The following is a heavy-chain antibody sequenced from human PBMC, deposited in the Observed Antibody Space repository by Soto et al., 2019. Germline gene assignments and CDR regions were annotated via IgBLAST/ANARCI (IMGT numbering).Heavy chain of an antibody. V-gene: IGHV3-23*01. CDR1: GFSFNNSA. CDR3: AKTEATDIHTHS. Sequence: GGTLRLACAASGFSFNNSAMTWVRHALGKGPEWVSSIGRTNNTHYADSVKGRFAISRDNSQNTLYLQMNSLTAEDTAVYFCAKTEATDIHTHSWGDATPVAVSS. J-gene: IGHJ5*01. CDR2: IGRTNNT. D-gene: IGHD3-9*01.